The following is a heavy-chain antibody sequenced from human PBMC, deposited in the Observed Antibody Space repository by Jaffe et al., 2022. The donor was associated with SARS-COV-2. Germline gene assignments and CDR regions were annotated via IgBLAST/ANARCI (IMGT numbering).Heavy chain of an antibody. CDR1: GFTFSTYW. CDR2: VRPDEGEK. Sequence: EVQLVESGGGWVRPGGSLTLSCAASGFTFSTYWMSWVRQVPGKGLEWVANVRPDEGEKFYVDSVKGRFTVSRDNAKNSLYLQMSSLRAEDTAVYYCATGGITASGIRGVADYWGQGTLVTVSS. CDR3: ATGGITASGIRGVADY. V-gene: IGHV3-7*01. D-gene: IGHD6-13*01. J-gene: IGHJ4*02.